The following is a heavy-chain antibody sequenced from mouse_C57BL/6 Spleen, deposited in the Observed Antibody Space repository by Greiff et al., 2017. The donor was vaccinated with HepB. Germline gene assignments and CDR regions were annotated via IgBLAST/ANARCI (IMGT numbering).Heavy chain of an antibody. CDR2: IRNKANGYTT. Sequence: EVMLVESGGGLVQPGGSLSLSCAASGFTFTDYYMSWVRQPPGKALEWLGFIRNKANGYTTEYSASVKGRFTISRDNSQSILYLQMNALRAEDSATYYCARCPYYYGSYFDYWGQGTTLTVSS. CDR3: ARCPYYYGSYFDY. CDR1: GFTFTDYY. D-gene: IGHD1-1*01. J-gene: IGHJ2*01. V-gene: IGHV7-3*01.